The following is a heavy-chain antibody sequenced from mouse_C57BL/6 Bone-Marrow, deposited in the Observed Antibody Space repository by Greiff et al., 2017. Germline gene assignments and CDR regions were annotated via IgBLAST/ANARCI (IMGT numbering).Heavy chain of an antibody. V-gene: IGHV1-55*01. D-gene: IGHD1-1*01. Sequence: QVQLQQPGAELVKPGASVTMSCKASGYTFTSYWIPWVKQRPGQGLEWIGDIDPVSGSTNYTETFKSKATLTVDTSSNTAYMQLSSLTSEDSAVYCCARGGSSYSYAMDYWGQGTSVTVSS. CDR3: ARGGSSYSYAMDY. J-gene: IGHJ4*01. CDR1: GYTFTSYW. CDR2: IDPVSGST.